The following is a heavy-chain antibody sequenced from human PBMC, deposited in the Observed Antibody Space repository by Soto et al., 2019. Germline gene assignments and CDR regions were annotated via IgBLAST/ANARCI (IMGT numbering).Heavy chain of an antibody. Sequence: VGSLRLSCAASGFTFSSYWMHWVRQAPGKGLVWVSRINSDGSSTSYADSVKGRFTISRDNAKNTLYLQMNSLRAEDTAVYYCARDLDVYSGYDSPNYYYYYGMDVWGQGTTVTVSS. D-gene: IGHD5-12*01. CDR2: INSDGSST. CDR1: GFTFSSYW. J-gene: IGHJ6*02. CDR3: ARDLDVYSGYDSPNYYYYYGMDV. V-gene: IGHV3-74*01.